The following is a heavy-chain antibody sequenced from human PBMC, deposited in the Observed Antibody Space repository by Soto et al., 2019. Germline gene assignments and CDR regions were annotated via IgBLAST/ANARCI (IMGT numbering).Heavy chain of an antibody. CDR3: AHIVVVPAAAAHFDY. CDR2: IYWNDDK. CDR1: GFSLSTSGVG. D-gene: IGHD2-2*01. J-gene: IGHJ4*02. Sequence: KESGPTLVKPTQTLTLTCPFSGFSLSTSGVGVGWIRQPPGKALEWLAHIYWNDDKRYSPSLKSRLTITKDTSKNQVVLTMTNMDPVDTATYYCAHIVVVPAAAAHFDYWGQGTLVTVSS. V-gene: IGHV2-5*01.